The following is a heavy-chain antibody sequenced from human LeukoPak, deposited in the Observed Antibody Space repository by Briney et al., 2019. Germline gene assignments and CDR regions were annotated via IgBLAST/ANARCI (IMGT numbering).Heavy chain of an antibody. V-gene: IGHV3-21*01. J-gene: IGHJ4*02. Sequence: GGSLRLSCAASGFTFSSYSMNWVRQAPGKGLEWVSSISSSSSYIYYADSVKGRFTISRDNAKNSLYLQMNSLRAEDTAVYYCARPPIAACCPFDYWGQGTLVTVSS. CDR2: ISSSSSYI. D-gene: IGHD2-15*01. CDR3: ARPPIAACCPFDY. CDR1: GFTFSSYS.